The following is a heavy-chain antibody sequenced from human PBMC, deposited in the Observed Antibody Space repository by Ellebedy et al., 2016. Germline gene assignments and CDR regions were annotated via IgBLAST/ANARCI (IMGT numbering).Heavy chain of an antibody. V-gene: IGHV3-23*01. CDR1: GFTFSSYV. CDR3: RQGHYADY. CDR2: ISRSGDST. D-gene: IGHD2-2*01. J-gene: IGHJ4*02. Sequence: GESLKISXTASGFTFSSYVMSWVRQAPGKGLTWVSGISRSGDSTYYADSVKGRFTISRDNSNKTLFLQMNNLRGEDTAVYYCRQGHYADYWGQGTLVTVSS.